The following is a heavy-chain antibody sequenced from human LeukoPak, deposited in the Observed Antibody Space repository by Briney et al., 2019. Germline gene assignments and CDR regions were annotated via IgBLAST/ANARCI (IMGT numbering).Heavy chain of an antibody. CDR1: GFTFSYYW. CDR3: ARRRCSSTSCFFDY. Sequence: GGSLRLSCAASGFTFSYYWMSWVRQAPGKGLEWVANIKQDGSDKYYVDSVKGRFTISRDNAKNSLYLQMNSLRAEDTAVYYCARRRCSSTSCFFDYWGQGTLVTVSS. D-gene: IGHD2-2*01. J-gene: IGHJ4*02. CDR2: IKQDGSDK. V-gene: IGHV3-7*01.